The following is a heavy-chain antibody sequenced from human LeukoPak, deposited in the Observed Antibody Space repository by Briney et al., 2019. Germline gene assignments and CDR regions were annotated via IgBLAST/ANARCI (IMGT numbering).Heavy chain of an antibody. Sequence: PSETLSLTCTVSGGSISSSSYYWGWIRQPPGKGLEWIGSIYYSGSTYYNPSLKSRVTISVDTSKNQFSLKLSSVTAADTAVYYCAKRSCYTCPNDYWGQGTLVTVSS. CDR3: AKRSCYTCPNDY. D-gene: IGHD2-2*02. J-gene: IGHJ4*02. CDR2: IYYSGST. V-gene: IGHV4-39*01. CDR1: GGSISSSSYY.